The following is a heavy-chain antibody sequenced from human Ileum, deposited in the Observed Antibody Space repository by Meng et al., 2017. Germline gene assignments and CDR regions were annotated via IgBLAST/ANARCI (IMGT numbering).Heavy chain of an antibody. CDR3: ATNWYFDL. J-gene: IGHJ2*01. CDR1: GGSFSRYY. CDR2: INHSGST. Sequence: VQLQTGCAALLKPSQTLSLTCAVYGGSFSRYYWSWIRQPPGKGLEWIGEINHSGSTNYNPSLKSRVTISVDTSKNQFSLKLSSVTAADTAVYYCATNWYFDLWGRGTLVTVSS. V-gene: IGHV4-34*01.